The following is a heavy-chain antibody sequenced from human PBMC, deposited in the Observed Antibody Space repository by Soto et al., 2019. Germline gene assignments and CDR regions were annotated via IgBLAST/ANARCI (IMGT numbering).Heavy chain of an antibody. D-gene: IGHD2-2*02. CDR3: ARFVRSCSGTTCYTRADV. CDR2: IYSSGST. CDR1: GGSVSSDTHY. Sequence: QVQLQESGPGLVKPSETLSLTGTVSGGSVSSDTHYWSWIRQPPGKRLEWIGFIYSSGSTNYNPSLKSRVTMSVDTSKNQFSLKLRSVIVADTAVYHCARFVRSCSGTTCYTRADVWGQGTTVTVSS. J-gene: IGHJ6*02. V-gene: IGHV4-61*01.